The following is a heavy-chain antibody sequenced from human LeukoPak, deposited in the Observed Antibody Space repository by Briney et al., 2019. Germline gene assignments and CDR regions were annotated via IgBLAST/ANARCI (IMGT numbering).Heavy chain of an antibody. J-gene: IGHJ3*02. Sequence: ASVKVSCKASGYTFTGYYMHWVRQAPGQGLEWMGWINPNSGGTNYAQKLQGRVTMTTDTSTSTAYMELRSLRSDDTAVYYCARDYITMVRGVRVQGAFDIWGQGTMVTVSS. CDR2: INPNSGGT. V-gene: IGHV1-2*02. CDR1: GYTFTGYY. CDR3: ARDYITMVRGVRVQGAFDI. D-gene: IGHD3-10*01.